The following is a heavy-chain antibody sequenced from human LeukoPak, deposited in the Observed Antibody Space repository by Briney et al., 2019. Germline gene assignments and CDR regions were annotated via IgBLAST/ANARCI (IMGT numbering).Heavy chain of an antibody. CDR3: AKDQTGSAYCGGDCYPEYFQH. CDR2: INGSGGST. D-gene: IGHD2-21*01. CDR1: GFTFSSYA. V-gene: IGHV3-23*01. Sequence: PGGSLRLSCAASGFTFSSYAMSWVRQAPGKGLEWVSAINGSGGSTYYADSVKGRFTISRDNSKNTLYLQMNSLRAEDTAVYYCAKDQTGSAYCGGDCYPEYFQHWGQGTLVTVSS. J-gene: IGHJ1*01.